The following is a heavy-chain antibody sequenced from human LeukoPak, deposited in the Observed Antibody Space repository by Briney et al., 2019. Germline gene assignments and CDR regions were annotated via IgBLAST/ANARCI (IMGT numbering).Heavy chain of an antibody. D-gene: IGHD5-18*01. CDR1: GGSISSGGYY. J-gene: IGHJ4*02. CDR3: ARVRGYSYGFEDY. Sequence: PSETLSLTCTVSGGSISSGGYYWSWIRQHPGKGLERIGYIYYSGSTYYNPSLKSRVTISVDTSKNQFSLKLSSVTAADTAVYYCARVRGYSYGFEDYWGQGTLVTVSS. V-gene: IGHV4-31*03. CDR2: IYYSGST.